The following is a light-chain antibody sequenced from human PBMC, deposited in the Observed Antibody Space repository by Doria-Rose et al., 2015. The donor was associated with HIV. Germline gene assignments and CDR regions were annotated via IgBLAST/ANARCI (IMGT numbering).Light chain of an antibody. J-gene: IGKJ5*01. CDR2: GAS. CDR1: QSVSTD. Sequence: MTQSPETLSVSPGESATLSCRASQSVSTDLAWYQHKPGQAPRLLIWGASTRATGIPARFSGSGSGTEFTLTISSLQSEDFAIYFCHRYNNWPTFGQGTRLDIK. CDR3: HRYNNWPT. V-gene: IGKV3-15*01.